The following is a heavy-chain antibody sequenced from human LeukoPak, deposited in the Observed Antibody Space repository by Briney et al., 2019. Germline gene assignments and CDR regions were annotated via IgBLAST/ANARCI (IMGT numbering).Heavy chain of an antibody. D-gene: IGHD3-10*01. Sequence: GESLKISCKGSGYGFTSYWIGWVRHVPGKGLEYMGIIYPGDSDTRYSPSSQGQVTISADKSISTAYLQWSSLKASDTAMYYCATLVGYGSFFDYWGQGTLVAVSS. J-gene: IGHJ4*02. CDR3: ATLVGYGSFFDY. CDR2: IYPGDSDT. CDR1: GYGFTSYW. V-gene: IGHV5-51*01.